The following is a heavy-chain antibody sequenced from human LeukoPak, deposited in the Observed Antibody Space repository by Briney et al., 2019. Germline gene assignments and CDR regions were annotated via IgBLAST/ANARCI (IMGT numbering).Heavy chain of an antibody. J-gene: IGHJ4*02. CDR2: INWNGGST. CDR1: GFTFDDYG. V-gene: IGHV3-20*04. D-gene: IGHD1-1*01. Sequence: PGGSLRLSCAASGFTFDDYGMSWVRQAPGKGLEWVSGINWNGGSTGYADSVKGRFTISRDNAKNSLYLQMNSLRVEDTALYYCAKENVLGSTGTTLAPFDYWGQGTLVTVSS. CDR3: AKENVLGSTGTTLAPFDY.